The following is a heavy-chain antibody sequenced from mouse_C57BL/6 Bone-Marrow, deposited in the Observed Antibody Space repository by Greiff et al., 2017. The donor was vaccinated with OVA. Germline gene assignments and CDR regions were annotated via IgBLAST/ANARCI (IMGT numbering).Heavy chain of an antibody. CDR3: AREWGYGSRAY. D-gene: IGHD1-1*01. CDR1: GFTFSSYA. J-gene: IGHJ3*01. CDR2: ISDGGSYT. V-gene: IGHV5-4*01. Sequence: EVQGVESGGGLVKPGGSLKLSCAASGFTFSSYAMSWVRQTPEKRLEWVATISDGGSYTYYPDNVKGRFTISRDNAKNNLYLQMSHLKSEDTAMYYGAREWGYGSRAYWGQGTLVTVSA.